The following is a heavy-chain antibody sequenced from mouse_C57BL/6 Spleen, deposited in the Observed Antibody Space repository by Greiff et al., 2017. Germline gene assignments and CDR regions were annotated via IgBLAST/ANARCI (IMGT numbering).Heavy chain of an antibody. J-gene: IGHJ3*01. Sequence: QVQLQQSGAELVRPGASVTLSCKASGYTFTDYEMHWVKQTPVHGLEWIGAIDPETGGTAYNQKFKGKAILTADKSSSTAYMELRSLTSEDSAVYYCTRRSYYGTSFAYWGQGTLVTVSA. CDR1: GYTFTDYE. D-gene: IGHD1-1*01. V-gene: IGHV1-15*01. CDR2: IDPETGGT. CDR3: TRRSYYGTSFAY.